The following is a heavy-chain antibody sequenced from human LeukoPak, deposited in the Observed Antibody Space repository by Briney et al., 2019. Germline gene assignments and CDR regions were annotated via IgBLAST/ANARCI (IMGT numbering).Heavy chain of an antibody. CDR2: IYSGGST. J-gene: IGHJ6*02. CDR3: AKDMAPGMWGSGNYYYGMDV. V-gene: IGHV3-53*01. Sequence: GGSLRLSCAASGFTVSSNYMSWVRQAPGKGLEWVSVIYSGGSTYYADSVKGRLTISRDNTKNTLYLQMNSLRAEDTAVYYCAKDMAPGMWGSGNYYYGMDVWGQGTTVTVSS. D-gene: IGHD1-14*01. CDR1: GFTVSSNY.